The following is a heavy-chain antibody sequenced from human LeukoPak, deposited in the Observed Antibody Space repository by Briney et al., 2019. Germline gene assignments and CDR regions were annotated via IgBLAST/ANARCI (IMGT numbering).Heavy chain of an antibody. CDR2: ISGSGGST. D-gene: IGHD3-3*01. CDR1: GFTFSSYA. Sequence: PGGSLRLSCAASGFTFSSYAMSWVRQAPGKGLEWVSAISGSGGSTYYADSVKGRFTISRDNSKNTLYLQMNSLRAEDTAVYYCAKDSEYDFWSGYYTYNWFDPWGQGTLVTVSS. V-gene: IGHV3-23*01. J-gene: IGHJ5*02. CDR3: AKDSEYDFWSGYYTYNWFDP.